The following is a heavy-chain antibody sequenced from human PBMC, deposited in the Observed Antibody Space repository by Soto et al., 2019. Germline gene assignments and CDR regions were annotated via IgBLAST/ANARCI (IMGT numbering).Heavy chain of an antibody. CDR1: GGSISSSSYY. CDR3: ARHTEWELLPVYYFDY. D-gene: IGHD1-26*01. J-gene: IGHJ4*02. V-gene: IGHV4-39*01. Sequence: QLQLQESGPGLVKPSETLSLTCTVSGGSISSSSYYWGWIRQPPGKGLEWIGSIYYSGSTYYNPSLKSRVTISVDTSKNQFSLKLSSVTAADTAVYYCARHTEWELLPVYYFDYWGQGTLVTVSS. CDR2: IYYSGST.